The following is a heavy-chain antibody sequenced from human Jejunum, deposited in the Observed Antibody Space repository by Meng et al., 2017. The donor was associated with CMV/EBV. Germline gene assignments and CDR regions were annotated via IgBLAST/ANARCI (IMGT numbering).Heavy chain of an antibody. CDR2: IKHDGSQK. CDR3: ARAFWSGPPYGGVAYYLVS. CDR1: STYW. V-gene: IGHV3-7*01. J-gene: IGHJ4*02. D-gene: IGHD3-3*01. Sequence: STYWMRWVRQAPGKGLEWVANIKHDGSQKNYVDSVKGRFTISRDNAKNSLYLHMDSLRAEDTAVYYCARAFWSGPPYGGVAYYLVSWGQGTLVTVSS.